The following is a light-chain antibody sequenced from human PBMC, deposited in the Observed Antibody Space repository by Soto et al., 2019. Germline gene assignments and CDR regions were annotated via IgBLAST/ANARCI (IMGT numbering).Light chain of an antibody. Sequence: QSVLTQPVSVSGSPGQSITISCTGTSSDVGAYNYVSWYQHHPGKVPKLLIYEVTNRPSGVSDRFSGSKSGNTASLTISGLQAEDEADYYCSSKRDSSTLFVFGTGTRSPS. CDR3: SSKRDSSTLFV. V-gene: IGLV2-14*01. CDR2: EVT. CDR1: SSDVGAYNY. J-gene: IGLJ1*01.